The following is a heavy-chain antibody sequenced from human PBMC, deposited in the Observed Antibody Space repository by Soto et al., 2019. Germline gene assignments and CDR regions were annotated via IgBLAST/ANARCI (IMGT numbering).Heavy chain of an antibody. D-gene: IGHD3-3*01. Sequence: GSLRLSCAASGFTFSSYWMSWVRQAPGKGLEWVANIKQDGSEKYYVDSVKGRFTISRDNAKNSLYLQMNSLRAEDTAVYYCARRYYDFWSGYYMDVWGKGTTVTVSS. V-gene: IGHV3-7*01. CDR1: GFTFSSYW. CDR2: IKQDGSEK. CDR3: ARRYYDFWSGYYMDV. J-gene: IGHJ6*03.